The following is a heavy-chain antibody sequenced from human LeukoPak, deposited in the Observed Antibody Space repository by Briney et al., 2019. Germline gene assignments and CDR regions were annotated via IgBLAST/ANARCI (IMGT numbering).Heavy chain of an antibody. D-gene: IGHD3/OR15-3a*01. CDR2: MYYSGSI. CDR1: GGSFRSYY. Sequence: PSETLSLTCSVSGGSFRSYYWSWIRQPPGKGLEWIGYMYYSGSINYNPSLKSRVTISIDTSRNQFSLKLSSVTAADTAVYYCARQTGSGLFILPGGQGTLVTVSS. V-gene: IGHV4-59*01. CDR3: ARQTGSGLFILP. J-gene: IGHJ4*02.